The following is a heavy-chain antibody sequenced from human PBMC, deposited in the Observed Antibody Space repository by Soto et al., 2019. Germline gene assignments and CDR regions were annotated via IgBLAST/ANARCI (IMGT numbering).Heavy chain of an antibody. J-gene: IGHJ4*02. CDR1: GFTFTRFW. CDR2: INQDGSEK. D-gene: IGHD6-13*01. Sequence: EVQLVESGGGLVQPGGSLRLSCAASGFTFTRFWMNWVRQAPGKGLEWVANINQDGSEKNYLDSVKGRFTISRDNTGNSLYLQMNSLRAEDTAVYYCARDGVAPGIYFDSWGQGTLVTVSS. CDR3: ARDGVAPGIYFDS. V-gene: IGHV3-7*05.